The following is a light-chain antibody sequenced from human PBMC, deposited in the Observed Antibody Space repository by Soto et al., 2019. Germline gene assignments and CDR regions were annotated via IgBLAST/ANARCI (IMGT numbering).Light chain of an antibody. CDR1: SSDVGVYYH. J-gene: IGLJ1*01. Sequence: QSALTQPASVSGSPGQSITISCTGTSSDVGVYYHVSWYQQHPGKDPKLMIYEVNDRPSGVSNRFSGSKSGNTASLTISGLQAEDEADYYCCSYARTTTSSFVFGTGTKLTVL. CDR3: CSYARTTTSSFV. CDR2: EVN. V-gene: IGLV2-23*02.